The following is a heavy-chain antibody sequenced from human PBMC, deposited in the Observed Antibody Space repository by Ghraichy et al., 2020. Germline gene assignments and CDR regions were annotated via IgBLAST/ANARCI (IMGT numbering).Heavy chain of an antibody. Sequence: ASVKVSCKASGYTFTSYGISWVRQAPGQGLEWMGWISAYNGNTNYAQKLQGRVTMTTDTSTSTAYMELRSLRSDDTAVYYCARVLEPTTPYYYGMDVWGQGTTVTVSS. J-gene: IGHJ6*02. D-gene: IGHD1-26*01. CDR1: GYTFTSYG. CDR3: ARVLEPTTPYYYGMDV. V-gene: IGHV1-18*01. CDR2: ISAYNGNT.